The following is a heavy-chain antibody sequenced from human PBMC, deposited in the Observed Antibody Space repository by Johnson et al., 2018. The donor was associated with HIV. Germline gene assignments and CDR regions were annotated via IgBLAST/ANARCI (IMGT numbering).Heavy chain of an antibody. J-gene: IGHJ3*02. CDR2: INWNGGRT. CDR1: GFRFDDYG. V-gene: IGHV3-20*04. Sequence: VQLVESGGGVVRPGGSLRLSCTVAGFRFDDYGMSWVRQAPGKGLEWISTINWNGGRTGYVDSLKGRFTISRDNFKNTVYLQMNSLRTVDTAVYYCARGYTWNDVSIWGQGTMVTVSS. CDR3: ARGYTWNDVSI. D-gene: IGHD1-1*01.